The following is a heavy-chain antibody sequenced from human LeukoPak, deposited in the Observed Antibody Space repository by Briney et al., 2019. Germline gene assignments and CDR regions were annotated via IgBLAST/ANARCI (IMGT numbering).Heavy chain of an antibody. Sequence: MGWISAYNGNTNYAQKLQGRVTMTTDTSTSTAYMELRSLRSDDTAVYYCARLGYSSSCSDYWGQGTLVTVSS. CDR3: ARLGYSSSCSDY. V-gene: IGHV1-18*01. J-gene: IGHJ4*02. D-gene: IGHD6-13*01. CDR2: ISAYNGNT.